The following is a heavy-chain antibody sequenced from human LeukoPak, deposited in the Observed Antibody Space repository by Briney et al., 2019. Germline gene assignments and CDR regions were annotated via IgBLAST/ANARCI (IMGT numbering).Heavy chain of an antibody. Sequence: GGSLRLSCAASGFTFSSYTMHWVRQAPGKGLEWVAVISYDGSNKYYADSVKGRFTISRDNSKNTLYLQMNSLRAEDTAVYYCARESVHIAVAGTVDYWGQGTLVTVSS. CDR2: ISYDGSNK. CDR3: ARESVHIAVAGTVDY. CDR1: GFTFSSYT. J-gene: IGHJ4*02. D-gene: IGHD6-19*01. V-gene: IGHV3-30-3*01.